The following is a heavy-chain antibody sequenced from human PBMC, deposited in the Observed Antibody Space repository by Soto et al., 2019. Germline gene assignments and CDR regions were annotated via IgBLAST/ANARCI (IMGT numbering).Heavy chain of an antibody. CDR2: INHSGST. J-gene: IGHJ4*02. D-gene: IGHD3-10*01. Sequence: PSETRSLSCAVYGGSFSGYYWTGIRQPPGTGLEWIGEINHSGSTNYNPSLKSRVTISVDTSKNQFSLKLTSVTAADTDVYYCARNKITSHFDYWGQGTLVTVSS. V-gene: IGHV4-34*01. CDR1: GGSFSGYY. CDR3: ARNKITSHFDY.